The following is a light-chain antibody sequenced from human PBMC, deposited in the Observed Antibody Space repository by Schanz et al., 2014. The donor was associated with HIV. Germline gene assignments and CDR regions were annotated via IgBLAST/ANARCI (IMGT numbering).Light chain of an antibody. Sequence: QSALTQPPSASGSPGQSVTISCTGSSSDVGSYNYVSWFQQRPGKAPKLMIYEVSKRPSGVPDRFSGSKSGNTASLTVSGLQAEDEADYYCSSYTSSSTWVFGGGTKLTVL. V-gene: IGLV2-8*01. CDR2: EVS. CDR1: SSDVGSYNY. J-gene: IGLJ3*02. CDR3: SSYTSSSTWV.